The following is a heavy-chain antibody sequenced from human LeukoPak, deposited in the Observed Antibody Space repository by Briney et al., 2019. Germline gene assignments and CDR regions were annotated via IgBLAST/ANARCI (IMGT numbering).Heavy chain of an antibody. J-gene: IGHJ4*02. Sequence: SETLSLTCAVYGGSFSGYYWSWIRQPPGKGQEWIGEINHSGSTNYNPSLKSRVTISVDTSKNQFSLKLSSVTAADTAVYYCARGGRQQLVDYWGQGTLVTVSS. CDR1: GGSFSGYY. D-gene: IGHD6-13*01. V-gene: IGHV4-34*01. CDR2: INHSGST. CDR3: ARGGRQQLVDY.